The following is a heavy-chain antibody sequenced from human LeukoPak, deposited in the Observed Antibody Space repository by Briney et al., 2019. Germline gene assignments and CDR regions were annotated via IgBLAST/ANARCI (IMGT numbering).Heavy chain of an antibody. CDR3: AMTTVTTHYYFDY. CDR1: GFTFISYA. D-gene: IGHD4-17*01. V-gene: IGHV3-23*01. CDR2: ISGSGGST. J-gene: IGHJ4*02. Sequence: ARSLRLSCAASGFTFISYAMSWVRQAQGKGMEWVSAISGSGGSTYYADSVKGRFTISRDNSKNTLYLQMNSLRAEDTAVYYCAMTTVTTHYYFDYWGQGTLVTVSS.